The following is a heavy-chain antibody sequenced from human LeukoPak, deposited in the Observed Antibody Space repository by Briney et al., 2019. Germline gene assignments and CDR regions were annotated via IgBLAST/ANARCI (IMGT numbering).Heavy chain of an antibody. Sequence: GGSLRLSCAASGFTFSSYAMSWVRQAPGKGLEWVSAISGSGGSTYYADSVKGRFTISRDNSKNTLYLQMNSLRVEDTAIYYCARSYYDVLTGYGEVDFWGQGTLVTVSS. V-gene: IGHV3-23*01. D-gene: IGHD3-9*01. J-gene: IGHJ4*02. CDR3: ARSYYDVLTGYGEVDF. CDR1: GFTFSSYA. CDR2: ISGSGGST.